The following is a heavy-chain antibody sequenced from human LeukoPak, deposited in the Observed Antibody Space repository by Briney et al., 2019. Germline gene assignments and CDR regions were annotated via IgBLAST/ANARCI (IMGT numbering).Heavy chain of an antibody. Sequence: GASVKVSCKDSGYTFTRHRISWVRQAPGQGLEWMGWISAYNGNTKYAQKLQGRVTMTTDTSTSTAYMELRSLRCDDTAVYYCARDQGSYSAFDYWGQGTLVTVSS. J-gene: IGHJ4*02. CDR1: GYTFTRHR. D-gene: IGHD1-26*01. CDR3: ARDQGSYSAFDY. V-gene: IGHV1-18*01. CDR2: ISAYNGNT.